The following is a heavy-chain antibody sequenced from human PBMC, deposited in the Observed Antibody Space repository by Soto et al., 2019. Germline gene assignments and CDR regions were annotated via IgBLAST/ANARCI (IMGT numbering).Heavy chain of an antibody. D-gene: IGHD3-10*01. CDR2: IYSGGST. CDR3: ARWFGELLYDY. Sequence: GGSVRLSCAASGFTVSSNYMSWVRQAPGKGLEWVSVIYSGGSTYYADSVKGRFTISRDNSKNTLYLQMNSLRAEDTAVYYCARWFGELLYDYWGQGTLVTVSS. CDR1: GFTVSSNY. V-gene: IGHV3-66*01. J-gene: IGHJ4*02.